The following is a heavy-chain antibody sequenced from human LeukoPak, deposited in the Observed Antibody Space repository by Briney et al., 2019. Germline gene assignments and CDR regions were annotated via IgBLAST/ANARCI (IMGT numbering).Heavy chain of an antibody. CDR3: ARDMGSGAHHCGY. J-gene: IGHJ4*02. CDR2: VSVSGGTT. D-gene: IGHD6-19*01. Sequence: GGSLRLSCAASGFTFSSFAMSWVRQAPGKGLEWVSGVSVSGGTTHHADSVKGRFTISRDNSRTTLYLQMNSLRAEDTAMYYCARDMGSGAHHCGYWGQGTLVTVSS. CDR1: GFTFSSFA. V-gene: IGHV3-23*01.